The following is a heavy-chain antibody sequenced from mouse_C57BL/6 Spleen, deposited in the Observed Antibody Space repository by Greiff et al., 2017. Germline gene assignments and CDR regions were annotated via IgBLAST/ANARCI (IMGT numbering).Heavy chain of an antibody. V-gene: IGHV5-17*01. Sequence: EVKVEESGGGLVKPGGSLKLSCAASGFTFSDYGMHWVRQAPEKGLEWVAYISSGSSTIYYADTVKGRFTISRDNAKNTLFLQMTSLRSEDTAMYYCARGITTVVAPDYWGQGTTLTVSS. CDR2: ISSGSSTI. J-gene: IGHJ2*01. D-gene: IGHD1-1*01. CDR1: GFTFSDYG. CDR3: ARGITTVVAPDY.